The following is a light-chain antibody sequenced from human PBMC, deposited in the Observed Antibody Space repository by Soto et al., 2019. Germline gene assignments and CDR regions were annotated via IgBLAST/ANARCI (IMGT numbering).Light chain of an antibody. CDR1: SSVVGSYSL. J-gene: IGLJ1*01. V-gene: IGLV2-23*01. CDR3: YTYAGGSTYL. Sequence: QSVLTQPASVSGSPGQSITISCTGTSSVVGSYSLLSWYQHHPGKAPKLIIYEDIKGPSGVSNRFSGSKSGNTASLRISGLHADDEADYYCYTYAGGSTYLYGSGTKVTVL. CDR2: EDI.